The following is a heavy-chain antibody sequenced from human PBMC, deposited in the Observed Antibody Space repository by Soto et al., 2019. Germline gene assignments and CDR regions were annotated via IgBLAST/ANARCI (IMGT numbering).Heavy chain of an antibody. CDR3: ARTRGAQLRGAVAGTWDYYYYYGMDV. CDR2: TYYRSKWYN. J-gene: IGHJ6*02. Sequence: SQTLSLTCAISGDSVSSNSAAWNWIRQSPSRGLEWLGRTYYRSKWYNDCAVSVKSRITINPDTSKNQFSLQLNSVTPEDTAVYYCARTRGAQLRGAVAGTWDYYYYYGMDVWGQGTTVTVSS. CDR1: GDSVSSNSAA. V-gene: IGHV6-1*01. D-gene: IGHD6-19*01.